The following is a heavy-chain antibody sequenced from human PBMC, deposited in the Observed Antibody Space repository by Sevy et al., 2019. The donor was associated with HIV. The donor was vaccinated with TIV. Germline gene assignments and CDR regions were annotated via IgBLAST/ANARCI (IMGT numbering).Heavy chain of an antibody. CDR1: GFTFSSYW. J-gene: IGHJ4*02. Sequence: GGSLRLSCAASGFTFSSYWMSWVRQAPGKGLEWVANIKQDGSENYYVDSVKGRFTISRDNAKNSLYLQMNSLRAEDTAVYYCARERWELLRIMDYWGQGTLVTVSS. CDR2: IKQDGSEN. V-gene: IGHV3-7*01. CDR3: ARERWELLRIMDY. D-gene: IGHD1-26*01.